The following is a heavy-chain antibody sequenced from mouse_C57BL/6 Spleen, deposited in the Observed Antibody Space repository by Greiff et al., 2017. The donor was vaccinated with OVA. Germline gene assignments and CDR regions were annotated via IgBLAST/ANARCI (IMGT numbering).Heavy chain of an antibody. J-gene: IGHJ4*01. CDR3: AINYSKYAMDY. CDR2: LWSGGGA. Sequence: VQLKESGPGLVQPSQSLSITCTVSGFSLTSYDVHWVRQSPGKGLEWLGVLWSGGGADYYAPFMSRLSITKDNSKSQVFFKMNSLQADDTAIYYWAINYSKYAMDYWGQGTSVTVSS. V-gene: IGHV2-5*01. D-gene: IGHD2-5*01. CDR1: GFSLTSYD.